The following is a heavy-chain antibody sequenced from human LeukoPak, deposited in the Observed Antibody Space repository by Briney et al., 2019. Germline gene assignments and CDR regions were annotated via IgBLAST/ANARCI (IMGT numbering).Heavy chain of an antibody. Sequence: PGGSLRLSCAASGFTFSSYGMHWVRQAPGKGLEWVSAISGSGGSTYYADSVKGRFTISRDNSKNTLYLQMNSLRAEDTAVYYCAKVVVAANDYWGQGTLVTVSS. CDR1: GFTFSSYG. D-gene: IGHD2-15*01. CDR2: ISGSGGST. J-gene: IGHJ4*02. V-gene: IGHV3-23*01. CDR3: AKVVVAANDY.